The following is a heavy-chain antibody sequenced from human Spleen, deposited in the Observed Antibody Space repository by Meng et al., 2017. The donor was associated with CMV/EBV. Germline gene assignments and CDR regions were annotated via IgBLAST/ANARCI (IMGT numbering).Heavy chain of an antibody. J-gene: IGHJ1*01. D-gene: IGHD6-19*01. Sequence: GESLKISCAASGFTFSSYSMNWVRQAPGKGLEWVSYISSSSSTIYYADSVKGRFTISRDNAKNSLYLQMNSLRAEDMALYYCAKGGGIAVAGTFQHWGQGTLVTVSS. CDR3: AKGGGIAVAGTFQH. CDR1: GFTFSSYS. V-gene: IGHV3-48*04. CDR2: ISSSSSTI.